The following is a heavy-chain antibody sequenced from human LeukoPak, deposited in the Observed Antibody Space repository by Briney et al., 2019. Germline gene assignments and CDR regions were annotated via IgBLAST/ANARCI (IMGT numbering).Heavy chain of an antibody. J-gene: IGHJ4*02. D-gene: IGHD6-19*01. Sequence: PGGTLRLSCAASGFTFSSYAMSWVRQAPGKGLEWVSAISGSGGSTYYADSVKGRFTISRDNSKNTLYLQVNSLRAEDTAVYYCAKCPRWLAHFDYWGQGTLVTVSS. V-gene: IGHV3-23*01. CDR1: GFTFSSYA. CDR3: AKCPRWLAHFDY. CDR2: ISGSGGST.